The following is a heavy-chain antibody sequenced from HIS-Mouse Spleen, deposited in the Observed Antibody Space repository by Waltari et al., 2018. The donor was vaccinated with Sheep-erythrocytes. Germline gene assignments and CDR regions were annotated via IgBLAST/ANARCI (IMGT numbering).Heavy chain of an antibody. V-gene: IGHV3-30*18. J-gene: IGHJ2*01. CDR2: ISYTGSNK. CDR1: GFTFRSYG. CDR3: AKVRTVNYWYFDL. Sequence: QVQLVESGGGVVQPGRSLRLSCAASGFTFRSYGMDWVRRAPGKGLEWVAVISYTGSNKYYADSVKGRFTISRDNSKNTLYLQMNSLRAEDTAVYYCAKVRTVNYWYFDLWGRGTLVTVSS. D-gene: IGHD1-1*01.